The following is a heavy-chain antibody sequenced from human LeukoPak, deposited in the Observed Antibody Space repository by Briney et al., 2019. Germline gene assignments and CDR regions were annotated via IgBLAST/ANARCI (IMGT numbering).Heavy chain of an antibody. Sequence: GGSLRLSCAASGFTFSSFWMSWVRQAPGKGLEWVANINQDGSVKYYVDSVEGRFTISRDNAKNSLYLQMNSLRGEDTAVYYCARDPEGDRGATFDSWGQGALVTVSS. CDR3: ARDPEGDRGATFDS. V-gene: IGHV3-7*01. D-gene: IGHD1-26*01. CDR1: GFTFSSFW. CDR2: INQDGSVK. J-gene: IGHJ4*02.